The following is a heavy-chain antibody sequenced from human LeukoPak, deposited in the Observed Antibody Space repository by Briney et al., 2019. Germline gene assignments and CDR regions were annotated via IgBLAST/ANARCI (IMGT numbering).Heavy chain of an antibody. D-gene: IGHD3-16*01. CDR1: GFTFSSYG. CDR3: AKDAGRLAFSYHFDY. J-gene: IGHJ4*02. V-gene: IGHV3-30*02. Sequence: GGSLRLSCAASGFTFSSYGMHWVRQAPGKGLEWVAFIRYDGSNKYYADSVKGRFTISRDNSKNTLYLQMNSLRAEDTAVYYCAKDAGRLAFSYHFDYWGQGTLVTVSS. CDR2: IRYDGSNK.